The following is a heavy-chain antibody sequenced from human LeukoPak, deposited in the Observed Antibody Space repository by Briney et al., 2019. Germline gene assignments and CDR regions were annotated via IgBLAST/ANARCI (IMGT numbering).Heavy chain of an antibody. CDR2: IYYSGST. Sequence: SETLSLTCTVSGGSISSYYWSWIRQPPGKGLEWIGYIYYSGSTNYNPSLKSRVTISVDTSKNQFSLKLSSVTAADTAVYYCARYQQLAPFDAFDIWGQGTMVTVSS. J-gene: IGHJ3*02. CDR3: ARYQQLAPFDAFDI. CDR1: GGSISSYY. V-gene: IGHV4-59*01. D-gene: IGHD6-13*01.